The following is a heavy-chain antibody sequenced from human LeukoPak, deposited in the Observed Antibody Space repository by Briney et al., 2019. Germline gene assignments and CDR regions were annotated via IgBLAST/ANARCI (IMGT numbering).Heavy chain of an antibody. CDR2: IYTSGST. CDR3: ARGGYSYGDDY. Sequence: SETLSLTCTVSGGSISSGSYYWSWIRQPAGKGLEWIGRIYTSGSTNYNPSLKSRATISVDTSKNQFSLKLSSVTAADTAVYYCARGGYSYGDDYWGQGTLVTVSS. D-gene: IGHD5-18*01. J-gene: IGHJ4*02. V-gene: IGHV4-61*02. CDR1: GGSISSGSYY.